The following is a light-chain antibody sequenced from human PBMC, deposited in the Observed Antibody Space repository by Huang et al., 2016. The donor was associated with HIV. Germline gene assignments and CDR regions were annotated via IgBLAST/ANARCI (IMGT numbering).Light chain of an antibody. CDR1: QDITDY. CDR3: QQYDTLPYI. Sequence: DIQVTQSPSSLSASVGDRVTITCQASQDITDYLNWYQQTPGKAPKLLISDASNFASGVPSRFSGTRSGTDFTLTITSLQPEDIATYYCQQYDTLPYIFGQGTKLEI. V-gene: IGKV1-33*01. CDR2: DAS. J-gene: IGKJ2*01.